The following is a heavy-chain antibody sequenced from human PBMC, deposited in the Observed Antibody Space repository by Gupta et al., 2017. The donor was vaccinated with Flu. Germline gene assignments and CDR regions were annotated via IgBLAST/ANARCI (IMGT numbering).Heavy chain of an antibody. CDR2: INHSGST. J-gene: IGHJ4*02. CDR3: ARGAGLWGTIFGVVIDLGLDY. V-gene: IGHV4-34*01. D-gene: IGHD3-3*01. Sequence: QVQLQQWGAGLLKPSETLSLTCAVYGGSFRGSYWSWIRQPPGKGLEWIGEINHSGSTNYNPSLKSRVTISVDTSKNQFSLKLSSVTAADTAVYYCARGAGLWGTIFGVVIDLGLDYWGQGTLVTVSS. CDR1: GGSFRGSY.